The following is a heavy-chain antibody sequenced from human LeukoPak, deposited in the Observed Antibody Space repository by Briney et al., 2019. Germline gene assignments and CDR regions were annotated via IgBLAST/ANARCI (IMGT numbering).Heavy chain of an antibody. CDR3: AKDSSSWSNSPFDY. J-gene: IGHJ4*02. CDR1: GFTFSSYS. V-gene: IGHV3-21*04. Sequence: GGSLRLSCAASGFTFSSYSMNWVRQAPGKGLEWVSSISSSSSYIYYADSVKGRFTISRDNAKNTLYLQMNSLRAEDTAVYYCAKDSSSWSNSPFDYWGQGTLVTVSS. CDR2: ISSSSSYI. D-gene: IGHD6-13*01.